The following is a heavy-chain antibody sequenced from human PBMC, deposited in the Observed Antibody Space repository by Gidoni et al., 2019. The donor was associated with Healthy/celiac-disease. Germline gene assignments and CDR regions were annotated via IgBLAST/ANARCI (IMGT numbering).Heavy chain of an antibody. CDR3: ARGWTRDY. V-gene: IGHV3-48*03. CDR1: GFTFSSYD. J-gene: IGHJ4*02. Sequence: EVQLVESGGGLVQPGGSLRLSCAGSGFTFSSYDMNWVRQAPGKGLEWVSYISSSGSTMYYADSVKGRFTISRDNAKNSVHLHMSSLRVEDTAVYYCARGWTRDYWGQGTLVTVSS. D-gene: IGHD3-3*01. CDR2: ISSSGSTM.